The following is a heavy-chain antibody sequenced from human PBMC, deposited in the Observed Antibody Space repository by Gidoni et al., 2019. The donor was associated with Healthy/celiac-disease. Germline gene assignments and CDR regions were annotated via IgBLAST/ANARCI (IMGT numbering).Heavy chain of an antibody. CDR2: FDPEDGET. CDR1: GYPLTELS. D-gene: IGHD2-2*01. Sequence: QVQLVQSGAEVKQPGASVKVSCKVSGYPLTELSMHWVRQAPGKGLEWMGGFDPEDGETIYAQKFQGRVTMTEDTSTDTAYMELSSLRSEDTAVYYCATCSSTSDLYDAFDIWGQGTMVTVSS. V-gene: IGHV1-24*01. CDR3: ATCSSTSDLYDAFDI. J-gene: IGHJ3*02.